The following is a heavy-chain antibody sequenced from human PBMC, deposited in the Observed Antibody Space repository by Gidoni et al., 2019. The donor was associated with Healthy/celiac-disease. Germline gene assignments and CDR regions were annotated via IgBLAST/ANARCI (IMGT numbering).Heavy chain of an antibody. CDR2: IIHSGST. Sequence: QVQLQQWGAGLWKPSETLALTCAVYGGSCSGYYWSWIRQPPGKGLEWIGEIIHSGSTNYNPSLKCRVTISVDTSKNPFSLKLSSVTAADTAVYYCARGLSPGIAAARPTQFDYWGQGTLVTVSS. CDR3: ARGLSPGIAAARPTQFDY. D-gene: IGHD6-13*01. V-gene: IGHV4-34*01. CDR1: GGSCSGYY. J-gene: IGHJ4*02.